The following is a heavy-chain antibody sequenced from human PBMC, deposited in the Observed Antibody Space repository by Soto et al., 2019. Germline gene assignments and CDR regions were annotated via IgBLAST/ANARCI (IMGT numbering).Heavy chain of an antibody. V-gene: IGHV3-30*18. J-gene: IGHJ4*02. Sequence: QVQLVESGGGVVQPGRSLRLSCAASGFTFSAYGIHWVRQAPGKGLEWVAVISYDGSNKYYADSVKGRFTISRDNSKNTLYLQMSSLRPEDTAVYYCAKGFSYSVIDYWGQGTLVTVSS. CDR3: AKGFSYSVIDY. CDR2: ISYDGSNK. CDR1: GFTFSAYG. D-gene: IGHD5-18*01.